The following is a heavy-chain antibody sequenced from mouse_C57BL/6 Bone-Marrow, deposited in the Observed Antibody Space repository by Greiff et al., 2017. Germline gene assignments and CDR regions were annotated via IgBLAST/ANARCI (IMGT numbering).Heavy chain of an antibody. J-gene: IGHJ3*01. V-gene: IGHV5-6*01. Sequence: EVQVVESGGDLVKPGGSLKISCAASGYTFSSYGMTWVSQTPDKRLEWVATISSGGSSTYYPDSVKGRFTISRDNAKNTLYLQISSLKSEETAMYYCASGPTEEKAYWGQGTLVTVSA. CDR2: ISSGGSST. CDR1: GYTFSSYG. CDR3: ASGPTEEKAY.